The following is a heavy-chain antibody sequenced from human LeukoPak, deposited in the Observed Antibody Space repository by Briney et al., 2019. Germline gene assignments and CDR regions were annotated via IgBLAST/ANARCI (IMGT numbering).Heavy chain of an antibody. CDR3: TTGLLWFGELSVDY. CDR1: GFTFSNAW. J-gene: IGHJ4*02. Sequence: GGSLRLSCAASGFTFSNAWMSWVRQAPGKGLEWVGLIKSKTDGGTADYAAPVKGRFTFSRDDSKNTLYLQMSSLKTEDTAMYYCTTGLLWFGELSVDYWGQGTLVTVSS. CDR2: IKSKTDGGTA. V-gene: IGHV3-15*01. D-gene: IGHD3-10*01.